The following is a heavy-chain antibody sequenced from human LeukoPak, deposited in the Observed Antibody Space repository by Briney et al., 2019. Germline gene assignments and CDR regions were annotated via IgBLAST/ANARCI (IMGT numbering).Heavy chain of an antibody. CDR2: IIPIFGTA. CDR1: GGTFSSYA. J-gene: IGHJ6*03. Sequence: ASVKVSCKASGGTFSSYAISWVRQAPGQGLEWMGGIIPIFGTANYAQKFQGRVTITADESTSTAYMELSSLRSEDTAVYYCARGIRFLEWSPYYYYMDVWGKGTTVTVSS. D-gene: IGHD3-3*01. CDR3: ARGIRFLEWSPYYYYMDV. V-gene: IGHV1-69*13.